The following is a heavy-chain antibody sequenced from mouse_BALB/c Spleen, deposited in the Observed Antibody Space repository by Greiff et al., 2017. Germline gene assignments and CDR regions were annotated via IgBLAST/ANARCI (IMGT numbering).Heavy chain of an antibody. Sequence: QVQLQQSGPGLVAPSQSLSITCTVSGFSLTGYGVNWVRQPPGKGLEWLGMIWGDGSTDYNSALKSRLSISKDNSKSQVFLKMNSLQTDDTARYYCARVGDYDHWYFDVWGEGTTVTVSS. CDR1: GFSLTGYG. J-gene: IGHJ1*01. D-gene: IGHD2-13*01. CDR3: ARVGDYDHWYFDV. V-gene: IGHV2-6-7*01. CDR2: IWGDGST.